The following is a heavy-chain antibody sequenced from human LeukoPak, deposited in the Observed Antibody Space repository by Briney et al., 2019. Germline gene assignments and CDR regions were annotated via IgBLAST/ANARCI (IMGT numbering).Heavy chain of an antibody. V-gene: IGHV3-23*01. J-gene: IGHJ4*02. CDR2: ISGGGGST. CDR1: GFTFSSYA. D-gene: IGHD3-10*01. CDR3: AKVVNTMVRGVIPYFDY. Sequence: GGSLRLSCAASGFTFSSYAMGWVRQAPGKGLEWVSAISGGGGSTYYADSVKGRFTISRDNSKNMLYLQMNSLRAEDTAVYYCAKVVNTMVRGVIPYFDYWGQGTLVTVSS.